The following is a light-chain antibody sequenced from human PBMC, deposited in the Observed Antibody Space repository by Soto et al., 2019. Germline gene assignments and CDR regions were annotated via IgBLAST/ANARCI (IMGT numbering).Light chain of an antibody. CDR2: GAS. CDR1: QSVGID. V-gene: IGKV3-15*01. J-gene: IGKJ1*01. CDR3: QQYNKWPLT. Sequence: EIVMTQSPDTLSVSPGERATLSCRASQSVGIDLAWYQQTPGQAPSLLISGASTRATGVPPTFSGSASGIEFTLTISSLQSEDFTVYYCQQYNKWPLTFGQGTKVDIK.